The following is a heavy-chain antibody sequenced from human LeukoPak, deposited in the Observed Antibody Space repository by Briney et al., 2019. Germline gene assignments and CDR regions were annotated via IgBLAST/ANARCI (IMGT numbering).Heavy chain of an antibody. J-gene: IGHJ4*02. Sequence: GGSLRLSCAASGFTLSTYWIHWVRQPPGKGLVWVSRINSDGNSFADSAKGRFTISRDNAKNTVYLQMNSLRAEDTAVYFCARGYTFGTLDYWGQGALVTVSS. V-gene: IGHV3-74*01. CDR3: ARGYTFGTLDY. CDR2: INSDGN. D-gene: IGHD3-16*01. CDR1: GFTLSTYW.